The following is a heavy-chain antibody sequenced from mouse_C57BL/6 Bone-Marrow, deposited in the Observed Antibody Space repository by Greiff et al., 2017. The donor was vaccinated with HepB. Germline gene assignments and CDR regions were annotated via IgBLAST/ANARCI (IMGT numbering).Heavy chain of an antibody. V-gene: IGHV10-1*01. Sequence: EVQLVESGGGLVQPKGSLKLSCAASGFSFNTYAMNWVRQAPGKGLEWVARIRSKSNNYATYYADSVKDRFTISRDDSESMLYLQMNNLKTEDTAMDYCVRHDYYGSSSFAYWGQGTLVTVSA. CDR1: GFSFNTYA. CDR2: IRSKSNNYAT. J-gene: IGHJ3*01. D-gene: IGHD1-1*01. CDR3: VRHDYYGSSSFAY.